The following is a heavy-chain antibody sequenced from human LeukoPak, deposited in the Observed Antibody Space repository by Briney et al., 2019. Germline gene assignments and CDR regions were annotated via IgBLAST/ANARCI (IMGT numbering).Heavy chain of an antibody. D-gene: IGHD3-10*01. Sequence: ASVKVSCKASGYSFTSYGISWVRQAPGQGLEWMGWIRAYNGNTNYAQKLQGRVTMSTDTSTSTAYMELRSLRSDDTAVYYCARDLFNPSSTGFDYWGQGTLVTVS. V-gene: IGHV1-18*01. CDR2: IRAYNGNT. CDR3: ARDLFNPSSTGFDY. CDR1: GYSFTSYG. J-gene: IGHJ4*02.